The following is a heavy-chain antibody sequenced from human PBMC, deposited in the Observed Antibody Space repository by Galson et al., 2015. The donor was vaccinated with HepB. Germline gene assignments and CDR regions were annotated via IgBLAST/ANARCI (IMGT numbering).Heavy chain of an antibody. Sequence: QSGAEVKKPGESLRISCKGSGYSFTSYWISWVRQMPGKGLEWMGRIDPSDSYTNYSPSFQGHVTISADKSISTAYLQWSSLKASDTAMYYCARGVWGGATPRYNWFDPWGQGTLVTVSS. CDR2: IDPSDSYT. V-gene: IGHV5-10-1*01. CDR3: ARGVWGGATPRYNWFDP. CDR1: GYSFTSYW. J-gene: IGHJ5*02. D-gene: IGHD1-26*01.